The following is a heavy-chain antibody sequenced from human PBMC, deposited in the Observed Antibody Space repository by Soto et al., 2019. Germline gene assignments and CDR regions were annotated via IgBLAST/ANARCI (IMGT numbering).Heavy chain of an antibody. Sequence: LRLSCAASGFTFSTYAMTWVRQAPGKGLEWVSTLSGRGDDTYYADSVKGRFTISRDNSKNTLYLQMNSLRVEDTAVYYCAKLNPYETSGHFDYWGKGTLGTVSS. J-gene: IGHJ4*02. D-gene: IGHD3-22*01. CDR1: GFTFSTYA. CDR3: AKLNPYETSGHFDY. V-gene: IGHV3-23*01. CDR2: LSGRGDDT.